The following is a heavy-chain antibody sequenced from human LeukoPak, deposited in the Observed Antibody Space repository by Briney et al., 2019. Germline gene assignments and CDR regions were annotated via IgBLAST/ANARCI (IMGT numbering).Heavy chain of an antibody. J-gene: IGHJ6*03. CDR2: INHSGST. Sequence: SETLSLTCAVYGGSFSGYYWSWIRQPPGKGLEWIGEINHSGSTNYNPSLKSRVTISVDTSKNQFSLKLSSVTAADTAVYYCARRYYYGSGSYWYYYYYMDVRGKGTTVTISS. CDR3: ARRYYYGSGSYWYYYYYMDV. D-gene: IGHD3-10*01. V-gene: IGHV4-34*01. CDR1: GGSFSGYY.